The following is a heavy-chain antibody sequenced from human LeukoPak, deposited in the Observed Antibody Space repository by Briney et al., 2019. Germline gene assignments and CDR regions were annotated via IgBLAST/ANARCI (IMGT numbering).Heavy chain of an antibody. CDR1: GGSISSHY. J-gene: IGHJ3*02. CDR2: IYLSGST. CDR3: ARGGDGYNLGAFDI. D-gene: IGHD5-24*01. V-gene: IGHV4-59*11. Sequence: SETLSLTCTVSGGSISSHYWSWIRQPPGKGLEWIGHIYLSGSTNYKPSLKSRVTISVDTSKNQFSLKLSSVTAADTAVYYCARGGDGYNLGAFDIWGQGTMVTVSS.